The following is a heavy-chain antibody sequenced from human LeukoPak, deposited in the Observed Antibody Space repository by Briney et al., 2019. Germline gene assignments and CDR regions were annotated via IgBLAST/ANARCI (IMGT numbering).Heavy chain of an antibody. CDR2: INKDGSEK. D-gene: IGHD3-22*01. Sequence: GGSLRLSCAASGFTFSRYWMSWVRQAPGKGLEWVSSINKDGSEKFHADSATGRFTISRDNAKNSLFLRMNTLGAEDAAVYYCARTYDRSTYGVHYFDPWGQGTLVTVSS. CDR1: GFTFSRYW. J-gene: IGHJ5*02. V-gene: IGHV3-7*01. CDR3: ARTYDRSTYGVHYFDP.